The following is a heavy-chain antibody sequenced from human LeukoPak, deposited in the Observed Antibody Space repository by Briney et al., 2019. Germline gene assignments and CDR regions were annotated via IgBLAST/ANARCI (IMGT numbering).Heavy chain of an antibody. CDR1: GGSISNFY. CDR3: ARETTGAGTARPFDY. J-gene: IGHJ4*02. CDR2: IYSSGST. D-gene: IGHD6-13*01. Sequence: PSETLSLTCTVSGGSISNFYWSWIRQPAGKTLERIGRIYSSGSTNYNPSLKSRVTMSLDTSKNQFSLKLSSVTAADTAVYFCARETTGAGTARPFDYWGQGTLVTVSS. V-gene: IGHV4-4*07.